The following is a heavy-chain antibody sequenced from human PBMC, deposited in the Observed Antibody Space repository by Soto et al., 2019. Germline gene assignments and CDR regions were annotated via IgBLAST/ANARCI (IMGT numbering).Heavy chain of an antibody. J-gene: IGHJ4*02. Sequence: HVELVQSGADVKKPGASVTISCKASGYTFTDYALHWVRQAPGQRREWMGWMNAGVGNTLYSQKFQGRITITRDTSASTAYMELNSLKSEDTAIYYCARDTGYTFGSLNYWGPGTLVTVSS. D-gene: IGHD5-18*01. V-gene: IGHV1-3*01. CDR3: ARDTGYTFGSLNY. CDR1: GYTFTDYA. CDR2: MNAGVGNT.